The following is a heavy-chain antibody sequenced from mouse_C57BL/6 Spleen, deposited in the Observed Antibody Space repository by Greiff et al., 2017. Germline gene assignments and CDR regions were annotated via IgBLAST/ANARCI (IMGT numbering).Heavy chain of an antibody. J-gene: IGHJ2*01. CDR2: IHPSDSAT. V-gene: IGHV1-74*01. D-gene: IGHD2-3*01. Sequence: QVQLQQPGAGLVQPGASVTVSCTASGYTFTSYWMHWVQQRPGQGLEWIGRIHPSDSATNYNPMIKGKATFTVDKSSSTASMQLSRLTSEDSAVYYCAVEAFYDGYIVLPFDYWGQGTTLTGSS. CDR3: AVEAFYDGYIVLPFDY. CDR1: GYTFTSYW.